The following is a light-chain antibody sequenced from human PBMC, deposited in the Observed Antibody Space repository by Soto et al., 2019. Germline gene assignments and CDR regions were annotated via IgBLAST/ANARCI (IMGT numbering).Light chain of an antibody. CDR2: WAS. CDR3: KQYYSTLLT. CDR1: QSVLYSSNNKNY. Sequence: DIVMTQSPDSLAVSLGERATINCKSSQSVLYSSNNKNYLAWYQQKPGQPPKLLIYWASTRESGVPDRFSGSGSGPDFTLTIISLQAEDVAVYYCKQYYSTLLTFGGGTKVQIK. V-gene: IGKV4-1*01. J-gene: IGKJ4*01.